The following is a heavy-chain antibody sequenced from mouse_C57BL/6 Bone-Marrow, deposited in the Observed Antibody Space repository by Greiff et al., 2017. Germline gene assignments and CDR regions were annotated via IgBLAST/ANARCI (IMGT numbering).Heavy chain of an antibody. Sequence: EVQRVESGGGLVKPGGSLKLSCAASGFTFSSYTMSWVRQTPEKRLEWVATISGGGGNTYYPDSVKGRFTISRDNAKNTLYLQMSSLRSEDTALYYCARGGAAQAPAWFAYWGQGTLVTVSA. D-gene: IGHD3-2*02. J-gene: IGHJ3*01. CDR1: GFTFSSYT. V-gene: IGHV5-9*01. CDR2: ISGGGGNT. CDR3: ARGGAAQAPAWFAY.